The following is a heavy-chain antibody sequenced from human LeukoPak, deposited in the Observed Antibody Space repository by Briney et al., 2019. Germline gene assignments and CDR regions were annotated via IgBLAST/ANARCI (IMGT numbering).Heavy chain of an antibody. CDR1: GFTFSSYW. CDR2: INSDGSST. CDR3: ARANSLMVRGVISYFDS. D-gene: IGHD3-10*01. J-gene: IGHJ4*02. Sequence: QPGGSLRLSCAASGFTFSSYWMHWVRQAPGKGLVWVSRINSDGSSTIYADSVKGRFTISRDNARNSLYLQMNSLRDEDTAVYFCARANSLMVRGVISYFDSWGQGTLVTVSS. V-gene: IGHV3-74*01.